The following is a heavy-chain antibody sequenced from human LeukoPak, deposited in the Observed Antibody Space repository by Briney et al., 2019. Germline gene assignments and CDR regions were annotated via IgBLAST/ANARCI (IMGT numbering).Heavy chain of an antibody. CDR2: IYPGDSDT. CDR3: ARFSGGIAVAGSY. J-gene: IGHJ4*02. CDR1: GYDFSTYW. D-gene: IGHD6-19*01. V-gene: IGHV5-51*01. Sequence: AGESLKISCKGLGYDFSTYWNAWVRQRPGKGLEWMGIIYPGDSDTRYSPSFQGQVTISADKSISTAYLQWSSLKASDTAMYYCARFSGGIAVAGSYWGQGTLVTVSS.